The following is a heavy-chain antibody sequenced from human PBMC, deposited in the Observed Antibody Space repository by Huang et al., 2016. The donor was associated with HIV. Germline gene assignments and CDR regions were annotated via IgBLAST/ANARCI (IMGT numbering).Heavy chain of an antibody. CDR1: GFTFGSYA. CDR2: TTAGGGST. V-gene: IGHV3-23*01. Sequence: EVQLLESGGGLAQPGGSLRLSCTASGFTFGSYALNWVRQAPGKGLEWVSGTTAGGGSTYYAKSVKGRFTISRDNSKNTLYLQMNSLRAEDTALYYCAKHLGGRRGFTFIVLFGAFDMWGQGTMVTVSS. J-gene: IGHJ3*02. CDR3: AKHLGGRRGFTFIVLFGAFDM. D-gene: IGHD3-22*01.